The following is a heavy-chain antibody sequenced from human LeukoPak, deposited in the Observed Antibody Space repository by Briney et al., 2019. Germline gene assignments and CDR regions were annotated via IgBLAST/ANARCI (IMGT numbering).Heavy chain of an antibody. D-gene: IGHD2-2*01. CDR3: AKVGRTSCWD. Sequence: PGGSLRLSCAASGFTFSSYGMHWVRQAPGKWLEWVAFIRYDGSNKYYADSVKGRFTISRDNSKNTPYLQMNSLRAEDTAVYYSAKVGRTSCWDWGQGTLVTVSS. CDR1: GFTFSSYG. CDR2: IRYDGSNK. V-gene: IGHV3-30*02. J-gene: IGHJ1*01.